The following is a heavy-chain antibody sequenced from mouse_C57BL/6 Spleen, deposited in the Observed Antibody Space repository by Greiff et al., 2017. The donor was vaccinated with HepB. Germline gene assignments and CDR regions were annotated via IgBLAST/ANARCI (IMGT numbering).Heavy chain of an antibody. V-gene: IGHV1-61*01. CDR2: IYPSDSET. Sequence: QVQLQQPGAELVRPGSSVKLSCKASGYTFTSYWMDWVKQRPGQGLEWIGNIYPSDSETHYNQKFKDKATLTVDKSSSTAYMQLSSLTSEDSAVYYCAIGGITTVVATSFDYWGQGTTLTVSS. J-gene: IGHJ2*01. D-gene: IGHD1-1*01. CDR3: AIGGITTVVATSFDY. CDR1: GYTFTSYW.